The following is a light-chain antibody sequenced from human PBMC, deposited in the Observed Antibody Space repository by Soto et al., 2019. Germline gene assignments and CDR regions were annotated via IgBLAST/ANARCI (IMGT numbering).Light chain of an antibody. CDR2: GAS. CDR1: QSVSSN. Sequence: EIVMTQSPATLSVSPGERATLSGRVSQSVSSNLAWYQQKPGQAPRLLIYGASTRATGIPARFGGSGSGTEFTLTISSLQSEDFAVYYCQQYNNWPVAFGQGTKVEIK. J-gene: IGKJ1*01. CDR3: QQYNNWPVA. V-gene: IGKV3-15*01.